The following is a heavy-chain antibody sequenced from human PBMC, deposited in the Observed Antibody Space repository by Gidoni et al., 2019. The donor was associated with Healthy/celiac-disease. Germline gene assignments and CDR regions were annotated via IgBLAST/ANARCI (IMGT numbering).Heavy chain of an antibody. D-gene: IGHD3-3*01. CDR1: GFTFSSYA. Sequence: EVQLLESGGGLVQPGGSLRLSCAASGFTFSSYAMRWVRQAPGTGLAVVSASSGSGGSTYYADSVKGRFTISRDNSKNTLYLQMNSLRAEDTAVYYCAKEGGITIFGVVRYWGQGTLVTVSS. V-gene: IGHV3-23*01. CDR3: AKEGGITIFGVVRY. J-gene: IGHJ4*02. CDR2: SSGSGGST.